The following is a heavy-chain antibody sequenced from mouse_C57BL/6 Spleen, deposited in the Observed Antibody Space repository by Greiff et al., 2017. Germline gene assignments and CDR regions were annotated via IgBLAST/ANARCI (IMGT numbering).Heavy chain of an antibody. CDR1: GFNIKDDY. CDR2: IDPENGDT. CDR3: TTNLYLYY. J-gene: IGHJ2*01. Sequence: EVQLQESGAELVRPGASVKLSCTASGFNIKDDYMHWVKQRPEQGLEWIGWIDPENGDTEYASKFQGKATITADTSSNTAYLQLSSLTSEDTAVYYCTTNLYLYYWGQGTTLTVSS. V-gene: IGHV14-4*01.